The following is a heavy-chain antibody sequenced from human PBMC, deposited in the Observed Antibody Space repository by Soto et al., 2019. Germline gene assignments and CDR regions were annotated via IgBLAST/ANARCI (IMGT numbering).Heavy chain of an antibody. D-gene: IGHD6-6*01. V-gene: IGHV3-21*01. CDR3: AREGIAAPNWFDP. CDR2: ISSSSSYI. CDR1: GFTFSSYS. J-gene: IGHJ5*02. Sequence: PGGSLRLSCAASGFTFSSYSMNWVRQAPGKGLEWVSSISSSSSYIYYADSVKGRFTISRDNAKNSLYLQMNSLRAEDTAVYYCAREGIAAPNWFDPWGQGTLVTVSS.